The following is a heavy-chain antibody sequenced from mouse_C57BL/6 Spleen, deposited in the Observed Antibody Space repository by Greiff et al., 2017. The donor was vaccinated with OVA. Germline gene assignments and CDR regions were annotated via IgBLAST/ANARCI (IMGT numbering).Heavy chain of an antibody. J-gene: IGHJ2*01. Sequence: QVQLQQPGAELVKPGASVKLSCKASGYTFTSYWMQWVKQRPGQGLEWIGEIDPSDSYTNYNQKFKGKATLTVDTSSSTAYMQLSSLTSEDSAVYYCAGGWLRPKPYFDYWGQGTTLTVSS. CDR3: AGGWLRPKPYFDY. V-gene: IGHV1-50*01. CDR2: IDPSDSYT. D-gene: IGHD2-2*01. CDR1: GYTFTSYW.